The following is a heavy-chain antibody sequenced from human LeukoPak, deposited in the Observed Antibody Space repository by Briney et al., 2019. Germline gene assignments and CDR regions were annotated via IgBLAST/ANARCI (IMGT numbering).Heavy chain of an antibody. D-gene: IGHD6-19*01. V-gene: IGHV4-38-2*02. CDR1: GYSISSGYY. Sequence: SETPSLTCTVSGYSISSGYYWGWIRQPPGKGLEWIGSIYHSGSTYYNPSLKSRVTISVDTSKNQFSLKLSSVTAADTAVYYCAREPYSSGWVMSNDAFDIWGQGTMVTVSS. J-gene: IGHJ3*02. CDR3: AREPYSSGWVMSNDAFDI. CDR2: IYHSGST.